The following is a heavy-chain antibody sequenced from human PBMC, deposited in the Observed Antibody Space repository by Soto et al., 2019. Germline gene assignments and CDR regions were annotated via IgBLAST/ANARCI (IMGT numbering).Heavy chain of an antibody. CDR2: ISGSGGST. D-gene: IGHD6-6*01. V-gene: IGHV3-23*01. J-gene: IGHJ4*02. Sequence: GESLKISCAASGFTFSSYAMSWVRQAPGKGLEWVSAISGSGGSTYYADSVKGRFTISRDNSKNTLYLQMNSLRAEDMAVYYCAKSPSIAARPPLDYWGQGTLVTVSS. CDR3: AKSPSIAARPPLDY. CDR1: GFTFSSYA.